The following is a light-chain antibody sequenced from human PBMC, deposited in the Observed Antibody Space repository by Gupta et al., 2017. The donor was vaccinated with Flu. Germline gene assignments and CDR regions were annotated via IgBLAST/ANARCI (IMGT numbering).Light chain of an antibody. CDR1: SSNIGPNL. Sequence: SVLTQPPSVSAAPGQKVTISCSGSSSNIGPNLVSWYQQVPGTAPKLLIYDNDKRSSGIPDRFSGSKSGTSATLGIAGLQTGDEADYYCGTWDNSLGYSRVFGGGTNVIVL. CDR3: GTWDNSLGYSRV. CDR2: DND. V-gene: IGLV1-51*01. J-gene: IGLJ2*01.